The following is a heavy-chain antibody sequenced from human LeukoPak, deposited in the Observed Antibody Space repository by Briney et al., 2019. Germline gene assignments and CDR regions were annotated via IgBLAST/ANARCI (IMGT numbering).Heavy chain of an antibody. J-gene: IGHJ6*03. V-gene: IGHV4-4*07. CDR2: IYTSGST. CDR3: ARAQQLWSYYYYYYMDV. D-gene: IGHD5-18*01. Sequence: PSETLSLTCTVSGGSISHYYWSWIRQPAGKGLEWIGRIYTSGSTNYNPSLKSRVTMSVDTSKNQFSLKLTSVTAADTAVYYCARAQQLWSYYYYYYMDVWGKGTTVTVSS. CDR1: GGSISHYY.